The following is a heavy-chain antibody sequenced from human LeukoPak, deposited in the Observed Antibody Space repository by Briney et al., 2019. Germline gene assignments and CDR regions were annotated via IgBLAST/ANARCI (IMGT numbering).Heavy chain of an antibody. V-gene: IGHV3-21*01. Sequence: GGSLRLSCAASGFTFSSYSMNWVRQAPGKGLEWVSSITTSSSYIYYADSVKGRFTISRDNAKNSLYLHMNSLRAEDTAVYYCARSLGATDAFDIWGQGTMVTVSS. CDR3: ARSLGATDAFDI. CDR1: GFTFSSYS. D-gene: IGHD3-10*01. CDR2: ITTSSSYI. J-gene: IGHJ3*02.